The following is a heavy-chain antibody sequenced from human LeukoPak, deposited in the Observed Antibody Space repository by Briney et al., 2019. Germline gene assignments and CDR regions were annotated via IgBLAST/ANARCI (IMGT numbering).Heavy chain of an antibody. J-gene: IGHJ4*02. CDR2: VSGSGDST. CDR3: AKDARGVGTTIFDY. CDR1: GFSFSSYA. D-gene: IGHD1-26*01. Sequence: PGGSLRLSCAASGFSFSSYAMSWVRRTPGKGLEWVSAVSGSGDSTYYADSVKGRFTISRDNSKNTLYLQMDSLRAEDAALYYCAKDARGVGTTIFDYWGQGTLVTVSS. V-gene: IGHV3-23*01.